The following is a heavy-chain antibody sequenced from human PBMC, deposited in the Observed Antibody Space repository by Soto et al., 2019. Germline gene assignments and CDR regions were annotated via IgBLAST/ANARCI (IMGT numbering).Heavy chain of an antibody. Sequence: QVQLQESGPGLVKPSGTLSLTCAVSGGSISSSNWWSWVRQPPGKGLEWIGEIYHSGSTNYNPSLKSRVTISGNKFKNQFSLKLSSVTAADTAVYYWARGGVVVPAALSAFDIWGQGTMVTVSS. CDR1: GGSISSSNW. J-gene: IGHJ3*02. CDR2: IYHSGST. D-gene: IGHD2-2*01. V-gene: IGHV4-4*02. CDR3: ARGGVVVPAALSAFDI.